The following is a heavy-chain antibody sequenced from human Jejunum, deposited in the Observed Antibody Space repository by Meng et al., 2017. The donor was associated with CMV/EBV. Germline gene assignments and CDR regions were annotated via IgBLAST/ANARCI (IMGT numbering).Heavy chain of an antibody. V-gene: IGHV3-21*06. J-gene: IGHJ6*02. Sequence: MKWVRQAPGKGLEWVSSVSSGSGYIYYADAVKGQFTISRDNAKNSLYLQMNSLRAEDTAMYFCARDMCTTTSCYGRLNYYYYAMDVWGQGTTVTVSS. CDR2: VSSGSGYI. CDR3: ARDMCTTTSCYGRLNYYYYAMDV. D-gene: IGHD2-2*01.